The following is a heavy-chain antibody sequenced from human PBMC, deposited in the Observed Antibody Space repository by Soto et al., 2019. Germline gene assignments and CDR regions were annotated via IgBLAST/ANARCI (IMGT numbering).Heavy chain of an antibody. CDR1: GFTFNSYS. CDR3: ARAGYYGSGILL. D-gene: IGHD3-10*01. CDR2: ISSSSSTI. J-gene: IGHJ4*02. V-gene: IGHV3-48*02. Sequence: EVQLVESGGGLVQPGGSLRLSCAASGFTFNSYSMNWVRQAPGKGLEWVSYISSSSSTIYYAESVKGRFTISRDNAKNSLYLQMNSLRDEDTAVYYCARAGYYGSGILLWGQGTLVTVSS.